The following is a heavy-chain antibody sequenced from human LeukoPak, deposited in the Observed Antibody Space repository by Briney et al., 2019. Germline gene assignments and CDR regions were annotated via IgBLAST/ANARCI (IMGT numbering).Heavy chain of an antibody. D-gene: IGHD3-22*01. Sequence: GESLKISCEGSGYTFSSYWIAWVRQMPGKGLEYMGIIYRGDLDTRYSPSFQGQVTISADKSISTAYLLWSSLKASDTAMYYCARHPITRYYDSSGYSAAGPDYWGQGTLVTVSS. J-gene: IGHJ4*02. CDR3: ARHPITRYYDSSGYSAAGPDY. CDR2: IYRGDLDT. V-gene: IGHV5-51*01. CDR1: GYTFSSYW.